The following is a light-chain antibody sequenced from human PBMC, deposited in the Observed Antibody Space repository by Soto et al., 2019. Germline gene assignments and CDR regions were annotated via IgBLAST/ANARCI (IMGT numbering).Light chain of an antibody. CDR2: EVN. CDR3: SSYAGSNNIV. J-gene: IGLJ1*01. Sequence: SVVAQPSPLSRSPWQSITISLPGNSRDIGAYDYVSWFQQHPGKAPKLMISEVNNRPSGVSNRFSGSKSGNTASLTVSGLQAEHEADYYCSSYAGSNNIVFGTGTKVTVL. V-gene: IGLV2-8*01. CDR1: SRDIGAYDY.